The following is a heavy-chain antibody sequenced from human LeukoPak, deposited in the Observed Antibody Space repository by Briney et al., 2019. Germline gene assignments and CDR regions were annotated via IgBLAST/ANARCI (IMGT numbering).Heavy chain of an antibody. J-gene: IGHJ4*02. V-gene: IGHV3-7*01. Sequence: PGGSLRLSCAASGFTFSSYWMSWVRQAPGKGLEWVANIKQDGSEQYYVDSVKGRFTISRDNARNSLYLQMNSLRAEDTAVYYCARDFGVTGTIPDYWGQGTLVTVSS. CDR2: IKQDGSEQ. D-gene: IGHD1-7*01. CDR1: GFTFSSYW. CDR3: ARDFGVTGTIPDY.